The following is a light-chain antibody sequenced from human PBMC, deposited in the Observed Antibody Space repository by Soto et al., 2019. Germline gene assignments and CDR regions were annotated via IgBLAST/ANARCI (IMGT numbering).Light chain of an antibody. CDR2: SAS. V-gene: IGKV3-15*01. CDR3: QQYNNWPPLS. J-gene: IGKJ4*01. CDR1: QSVSTN. Sequence: EIEMTQSPATLSVSPGEKATLSCRASQSVSTNLAWYQQQPGQAPRLLIYSASTRATGIPARFSGSGSGTEFTLSMSSLQFDDFGVCSCQQYNNWPPLSFGGGTMVEIK.